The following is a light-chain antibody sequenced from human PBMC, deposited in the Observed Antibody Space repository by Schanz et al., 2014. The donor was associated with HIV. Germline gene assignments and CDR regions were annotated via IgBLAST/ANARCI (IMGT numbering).Light chain of an antibody. CDR2: DVT. CDR1: SSDVGNYNY. CDR3: SSYTSSSTLGYV. J-gene: IGLJ1*01. V-gene: IGLV2-8*01. Sequence: QSALTQPPSASGSPGQSVTISCTGTSSDVGNYNYVSWYQQYPGKAPKLIIYDVTKRPSGVPDRFSGSKSGNTASLTISGLQAEDEADYYCSSYTSSSTLGYVFGTGTKLTVL.